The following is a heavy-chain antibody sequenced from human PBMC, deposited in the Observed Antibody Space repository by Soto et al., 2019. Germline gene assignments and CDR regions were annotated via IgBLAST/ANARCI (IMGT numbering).Heavy chain of an antibody. CDR1: GYTFTSYG. CDR3: ARGLAARGSSFTWERFDYYYYYGMDV. D-gene: IGHD6-13*01. J-gene: IGHJ6*02. CDR2: ISAYNGNT. Sequence: QVQLVQSGAEVKKPGASVKVSCKASGYTFTSYGISWVRQAPGQGLEWMGWISAYNGNTNYAQKLQGRVTMTTDTATSTAYMELRSLRSDDTAVYYCARGLAARGSSFTWERFDYYYYYGMDVWGQGTTVTVSS. V-gene: IGHV1-18*01.